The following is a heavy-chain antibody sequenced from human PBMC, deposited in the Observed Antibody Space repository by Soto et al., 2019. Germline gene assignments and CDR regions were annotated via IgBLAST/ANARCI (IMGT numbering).Heavy chain of an antibody. V-gene: IGHV1-18*01. J-gene: IGHJ4*02. CDR2: INGYNGKT. CDR1: GYTFTNYG. Sequence: QVLLVQSGGEVKKPGASVKVSCTASGYTFTNYGINWVRQAPGQGLEWMGWINGYNGKTNYAQKFQGIVTMTTDTSTTTAYMELRSLRSDDTAVYYCARGPDPTYFDYWGQGTLVTVSS. CDR3: ARGPDPTYFDY.